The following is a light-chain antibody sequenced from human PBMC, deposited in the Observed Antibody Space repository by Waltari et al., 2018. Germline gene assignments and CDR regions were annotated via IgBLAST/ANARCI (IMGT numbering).Light chain of an antibody. CDR3: NSYTGSSSWV. CDR1: ASDVAFYNY. CDR2: DVS. V-gene: IGLV2-14*03. J-gene: IGLJ3*02. Sequence: QSALTQPASVSGSPGQSITISCNGTASDVAFYNYVSWYQQHPGKAPKVIIYDVSERPSGVSNRFSGSKSGNSAFLTISGLQAEDEADYYCNSYTGSSSWVFGGGTKLTV.